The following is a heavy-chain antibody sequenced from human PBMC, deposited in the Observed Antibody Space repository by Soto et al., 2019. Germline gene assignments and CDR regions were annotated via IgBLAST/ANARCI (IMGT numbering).Heavy chain of an antibody. Sequence: QVQLVQSGAKVKKPGASVKVSCKSSGYTFSMSGISWVRQAPGQGLEWMGWISGYNGKTKYEQKFQDRVTMTTDTSTNMAYMELRSLRSDDTAVYYCAREGPRPYYYYGMDVWGQGTTVTVSS. CDR3: AREGPRPYYYYGMDV. J-gene: IGHJ6*02. CDR1: GYTFSMSG. V-gene: IGHV1-18*01. CDR2: ISGYNGKT.